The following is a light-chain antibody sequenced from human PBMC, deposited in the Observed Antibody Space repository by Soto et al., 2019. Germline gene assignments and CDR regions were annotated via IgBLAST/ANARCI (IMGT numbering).Light chain of an antibody. Sequence: EIVLTQSPATLSLSPGERATLSCGASQSVPSRYLAWYQQKPGLAPRLLIYDASIRATGIPDRFSGSGSGTDFTLTISRLEPEDFAVYYCQQYGSSLLTFGGGTKVEIK. V-gene: IGKV3D-20*01. CDR1: QSVPSRY. CDR2: DAS. J-gene: IGKJ4*01. CDR3: QQYGSSLLT.